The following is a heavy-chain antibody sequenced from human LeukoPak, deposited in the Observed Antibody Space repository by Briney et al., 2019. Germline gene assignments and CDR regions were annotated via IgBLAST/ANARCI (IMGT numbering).Heavy chain of an antibody. CDR1: GFTVSTNY. Sequence: GGSLRLSCAASGFTVSTNYMTWIRQAPGKGLEWVSVMYTLDNTNYADSVRGRFTISRDNSKNTLYLQMNSLRDEDTAVYYCARGSDILTGYYSAYYYYMDVWGKGTTVTVSS. J-gene: IGHJ6*03. CDR2: MYTLDNT. V-gene: IGHV3-66*01. D-gene: IGHD3-9*01. CDR3: ARGSDILTGYYSAYYYYMDV.